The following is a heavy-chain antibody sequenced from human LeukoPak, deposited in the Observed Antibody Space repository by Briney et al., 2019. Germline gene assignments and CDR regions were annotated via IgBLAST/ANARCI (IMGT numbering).Heavy chain of an antibody. CDR3: ARVLRDIVVVPAATPTDYYGMDV. CDR2: IIPIFGTA. J-gene: IGHJ6*02. D-gene: IGHD2-2*01. Sequence: ASVKVSCKASGGTFSSYAISWVRQAPGQGLEWMGGIIPIFGTANYAQKFQGRVTITADESTSTAYMELSSLRSDDTAVYYCARVLRDIVVVPAATPTDYYGMDVWGQGTTVTVSS. V-gene: IGHV1-69*13. CDR1: GGTFSSYA.